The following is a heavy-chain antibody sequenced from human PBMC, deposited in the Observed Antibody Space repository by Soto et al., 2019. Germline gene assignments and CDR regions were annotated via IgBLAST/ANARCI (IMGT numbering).Heavy chain of an antibody. CDR2: INAGNGNT. CDR3: AGEFKNCSSTSCHRKFYYYYYGMDV. Sequence: ASVKVSCKASGYTFTSYAMHWVRQAQGQRLEWMGWINAGNGNTKYSQKFQGRVTITRDTSASTAYMELSSLRSEDTAVYYCAGEFKNCSSTSCHRKFYYYYYGMDVWGQGTTVTV. CDR1: GYTFTSYA. D-gene: IGHD2-2*01. V-gene: IGHV1-3*01. J-gene: IGHJ6*02.